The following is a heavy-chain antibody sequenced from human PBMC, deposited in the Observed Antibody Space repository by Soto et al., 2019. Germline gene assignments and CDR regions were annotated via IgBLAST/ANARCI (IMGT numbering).Heavy chain of an antibody. Sequence: GGSLRLSCAASGFTFSSYAMHWVRQAPGKGLEWVAVISYDGSNKYYADSVKGRFTISRDNSKNTLYLQMNSLRAEDTAVYYCARGGYDYVWGSYRQHEYFQHWGQGTLVTVSS. V-gene: IGHV3-30-3*01. J-gene: IGHJ1*01. CDR3: ARGGYDYVWGSYRQHEYFQH. CDR2: ISYDGSNK. D-gene: IGHD3-16*02. CDR1: GFTFSSYA.